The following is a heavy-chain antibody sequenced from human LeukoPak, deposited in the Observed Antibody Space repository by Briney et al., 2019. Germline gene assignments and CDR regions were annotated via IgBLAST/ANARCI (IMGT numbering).Heavy chain of an antibody. CDR3: ARRFTASDY. CDR2: ISAYNCNT. Sequence: ASVKVSCKSSVYTFTSYGINWVRQAPGQGLEWMGWISAYNCNTNYAQKLQGRVTMSTDTSTSTAYMELRSLRSDDTAVYYCARRFTASDYWGQGTLATVSS. V-gene: IGHV1-18*01. D-gene: IGHD3-3*01. J-gene: IGHJ4*02. CDR1: VYTFTSYG.